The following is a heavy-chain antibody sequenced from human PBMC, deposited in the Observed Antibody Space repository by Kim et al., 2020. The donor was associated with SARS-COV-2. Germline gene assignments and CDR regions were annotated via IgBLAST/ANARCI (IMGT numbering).Heavy chain of an antibody. CDR2: GST. J-gene: IGHJ5*02. Sequence: GSTSYAKKFQGRVTMTRDTSTSTVYMELSSLRSEDTAVYYCARAGDQFDPWGQGTLVTVSS. CDR3: ARAGDQFDP. D-gene: IGHD3-16*01. V-gene: IGHV1-46*01.